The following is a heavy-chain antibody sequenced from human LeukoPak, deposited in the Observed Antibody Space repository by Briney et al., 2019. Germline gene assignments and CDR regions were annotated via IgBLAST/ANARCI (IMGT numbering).Heavy chain of an antibody. CDR2: IYYSGST. CDR1: GGSIGSSSYY. D-gene: IGHD3-22*01. CDR3: ARGYSSGYYQISYFDY. Sequence: PSETLSLTCTVSGGSIGSSSYYWGWIRQPPGKGLEWIGSIYYSGSTYYNPSLKSRVTISVDTSKNQFSLKLSSVTAADTAVYYCARGYSSGYYQISYFDYWGQGTLVTVSS. J-gene: IGHJ4*02. V-gene: IGHV4-39*07.